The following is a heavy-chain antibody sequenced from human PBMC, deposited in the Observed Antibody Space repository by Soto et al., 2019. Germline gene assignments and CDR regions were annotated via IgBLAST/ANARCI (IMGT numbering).Heavy chain of an antibody. CDR1: GGSFSGYY. J-gene: IGHJ4*02. Sequence: QVQLQQWGAGLLKPSETLSLTCAVYGGSFSGYYWSWIRQPPGKGLEWIGEINHSGSTNYNPSLKSRGTISVNTSKNQFSLKLSSVTAADTAVYYCARERIMITFGGVIAPLDFDYWGQGTLVTVSS. V-gene: IGHV4-34*01. CDR2: INHSGST. CDR3: ARERIMITFGGVIAPLDFDY. D-gene: IGHD3-16*02.